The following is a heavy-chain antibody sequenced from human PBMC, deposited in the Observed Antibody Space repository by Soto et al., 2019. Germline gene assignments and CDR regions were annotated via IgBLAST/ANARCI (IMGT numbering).Heavy chain of an antibody. J-gene: IGHJ4*02. CDR2: ITWDSIFM. Sequence: SLRLSCEASGLTFDDYAMHWVRQAPGTGLEWVAGITWDSIFMDYADSVKGRFTISRDNAKNSLYLQMYSLRPDDTALYYCAKAASGFVSTGSGYLDSWGQGILVTVSS. V-gene: IGHV3-9*01. D-gene: IGHD3-10*01. CDR1: GLTFDDYA. CDR3: AKAASGFVSTGSGYLDS.